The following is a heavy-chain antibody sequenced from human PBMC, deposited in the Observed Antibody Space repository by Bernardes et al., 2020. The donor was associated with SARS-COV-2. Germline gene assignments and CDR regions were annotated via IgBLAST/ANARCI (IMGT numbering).Heavy chain of an antibody. Sequence: GYLSRSCAASGFAVSRYDMHWVRPPTGKGLEWVSAIDTTGDTYYPDSVKGRFTISRENGKNSLYLQMNSLRAGDTAVYYCARVRSYGTVTTKWYFDLWGRGTLVTVSS. CDR2: IDTTGDT. CDR3: ARVRSYGTVTTKWYFDL. D-gene: IGHD4-17*01. J-gene: IGHJ2*01. V-gene: IGHV3-13*04. CDR1: GFAVSRYD.